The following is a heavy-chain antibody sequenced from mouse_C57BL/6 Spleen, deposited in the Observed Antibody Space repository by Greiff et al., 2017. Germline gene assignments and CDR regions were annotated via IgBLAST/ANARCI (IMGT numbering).Heavy chain of an antibody. J-gene: IGHJ4*01. CDR1: GFTFSDYG. Sequence: EVKLVESGGGLVKPGGSLKLSCAASGFTFSDYGMHWVRQAPEKGLEWVAYISSGSSTIYYADTVKGRFTISRDNAKNTLFLQMTSLRSEDTAMYYCARKDYEGAMDYWGQGTSVTVSS. D-gene: IGHD2-4*01. CDR3: ARKDYEGAMDY. CDR2: ISSGSSTI. V-gene: IGHV5-17*01.